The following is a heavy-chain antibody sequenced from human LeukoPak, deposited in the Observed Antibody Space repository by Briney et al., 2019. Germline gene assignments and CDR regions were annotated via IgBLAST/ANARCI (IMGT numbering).Heavy chain of an antibody. D-gene: IGHD3-22*01. Sequence: GGSQRLSCLVSEFTFSSYSMNWVRQAPGKGLEWVSHMGISSSIIDYADSVKGRFTISRDEAKNSLYLQMNSLRDEDTAVYYCARDSGYAFDFWGQGTLVTVSS. CDR3: ARDSGYAFDF. V-gene: IGHV3-48*02. J-gene: IGHJ4*02. CDR2: MGISSSII. CDR1: EFTFSSYS.